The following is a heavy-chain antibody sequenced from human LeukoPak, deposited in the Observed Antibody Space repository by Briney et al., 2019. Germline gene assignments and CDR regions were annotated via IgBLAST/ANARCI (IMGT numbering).Heavy chain of an antibody. CDR2: IHYSGTT. Sequence: SETLSLTCTVSGGSISSLTYYWGWIRQPPGKGLEWIASIHYSGTTYYSPSLKCRVAISVDRSNNQFSLRLSSVTAADTAVYFCTGYSSGWSSGGGYWGQGTLVTVSS. V-gene: IGHV4-39*01. CDR3: TGYSSGWSSGGGY. D-gene: IGHD6-19*01. J-gene: IGHJ4*02. CDR1: GGSISSLTYY.